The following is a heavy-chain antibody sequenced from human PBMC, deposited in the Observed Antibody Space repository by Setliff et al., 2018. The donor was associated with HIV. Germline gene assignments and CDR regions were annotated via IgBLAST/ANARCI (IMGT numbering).Heavy chain of an antibody. CDR2: IYYIGSI. CDR3: ARAPLSRLRSYYYYYGMDV. D-gene: IGHD4-17*01. Sequence: TLSLTCTVSGGSISSGDYYWSWIRQPPGKGLEWIGYIYYIGSIYYNPSLKSRVTISIDTSKNRFSLKLSSVTAADTAVYYCARAPLSRLRSYYYYYGMDVWGQGTTVTVSS. J-gene: IGHJ6*02. V-gene: IGHV4-30-4*08. CDR1: GGSISSGDYY.